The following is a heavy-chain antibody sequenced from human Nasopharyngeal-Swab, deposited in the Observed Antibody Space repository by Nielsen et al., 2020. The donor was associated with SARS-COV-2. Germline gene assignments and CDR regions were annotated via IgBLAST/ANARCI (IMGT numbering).Heavy chain of an antibody. CDR2: IYHSGST. V-gene: IGHV4-4*02. J-gene: IGHJ6*03. D-gene: IGHD3-22*01. CDR3: ARDYYDSSGYPNRGYMEV. Sequence: WIRQPAGKGLEWIGEIYHSGSTNYNPSLKSRVTISVDKSKNQFSLKLSSVTAADTAVYYCARDYYDSSGYPNRGYMEVWGKGTTVTVSS.